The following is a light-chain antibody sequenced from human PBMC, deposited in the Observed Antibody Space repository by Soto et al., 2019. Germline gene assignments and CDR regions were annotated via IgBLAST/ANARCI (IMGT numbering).Light chain of an antibody. CDR3: SSYTSSSTRV. J-gene: IGLJ1*01. Sequence: QSVLTQPASVSGSPVRSITISCTGTSSDVGGYNYVSWYQQHPGKAPKLVIFDVSDRPSGVSNRFSGSKSGNTASLTISGLQAEDEADYYCSSYTSSSTRVFGTGTKLTVL. CDR2: DVS. CDR1: SSDVGGYNY. V-gene: IGLV2-14*01.